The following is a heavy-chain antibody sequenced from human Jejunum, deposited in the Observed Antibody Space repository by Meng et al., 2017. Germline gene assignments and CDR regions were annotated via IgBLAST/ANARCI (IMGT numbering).Heavy chain of an antibody. D-gene: IGHD6-19*01. V-gene: IGHV3-21*01. Sequence: GESLKISCATSGFTFNMYGMNWVRQAPGQGLEWVSSISRDEIYTHYADSVKDRFIISRDNTKNFLYLEMHSLRAEDTAVYYCVRSISSGWYFFDYWGQGTLITVSS. CDR3: VRSISSGWYFFDY. CDR2: ISRDEIYT. CDR1: GFTFNMYG. J-gene: IGHJ4*02.